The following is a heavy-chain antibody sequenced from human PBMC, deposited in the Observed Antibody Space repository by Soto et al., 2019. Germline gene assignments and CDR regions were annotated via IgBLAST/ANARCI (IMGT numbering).Heavy chain of an antibody. J-gene: IGHJ6*03. V-gene: IGHV3-13*05. Sequence: EVQLVESGGDLVQPGGSLRLSCAASGFTFSSYDMHWVRQAAGKGLEWVSAIGTAGDPYYTDSAKGRFTISRENAQNSLCLQMNSLRAGDTAVYYCARGSFGAGSFRAYMDVWGRGTTVTVSS. D-gene: IGHD3-10*01. CDR3: ARGSFGAGSFRAYMDV. CDR2: IGTAGDP. CDR1: GFTFSSYD.